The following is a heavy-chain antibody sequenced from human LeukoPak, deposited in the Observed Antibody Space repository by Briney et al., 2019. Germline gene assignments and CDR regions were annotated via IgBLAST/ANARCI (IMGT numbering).Heavy chain of an antibody. D-gene: IGHD6-6*01. Sequence: SETLSLTCTVSGGSVSSGSYYWSWIRQPPGKGLEWIVFIYYSGSTNYNPSLKSRVTISLDTSKNQFSLRLSSVTAADTAVYYCARGRTYRSSSWSDPWGQGTLVTVSS. V-gene: IGHV4-61*01. CDR1: GGSVSSGSYY. CDR3: ARGRTYRSSSWSDP. CDR2: IYYSGST. J-gene: IGHJ5*02.